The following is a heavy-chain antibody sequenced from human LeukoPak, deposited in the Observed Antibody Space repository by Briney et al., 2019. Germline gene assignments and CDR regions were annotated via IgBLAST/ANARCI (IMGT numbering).Heavy chain of an antibody. CDR2: IYYSGST. CDR1: GGSISSGDYY. J-gene: IGHJ3*02. V-gene: IGHV4-30-4*08. Sequence: SETLSLTCTVSGGSISSGDYYWSWIRQPPGKGLEWIGYIYYSGSTYYSPSLKSRVTISVDTSKNQFSLKLSSVTAADTAVYYCARGSYDFWSARNPDAFDIWGQGTMVTVSS. CDR3: ARGSYDFWSARNPDAFDI. D-gene: IGHD3-3*01.